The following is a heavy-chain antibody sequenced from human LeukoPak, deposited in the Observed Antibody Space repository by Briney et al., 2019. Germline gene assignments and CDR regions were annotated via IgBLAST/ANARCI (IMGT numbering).Heavy chain of an antibody. CDR1: GYTFTNYG. D-gene: IGHD2-15*01. J-gene: IGHJ5*02. CDR2: ISTYDHDT. Sequence: ASVKVSCKASGYTFTNYGISWVRQAPGQGLEWMAWISTYDHDTNYAQKFRGRVTMTTDTSTSTAYMELRSLGSDYTAVYYCVRDYFCSGGTCDDCFDPWGQGTLVTVSS. V-gene: IGHV1-18*01. CDR3: VRDYFCSGGTCDDCFDP.